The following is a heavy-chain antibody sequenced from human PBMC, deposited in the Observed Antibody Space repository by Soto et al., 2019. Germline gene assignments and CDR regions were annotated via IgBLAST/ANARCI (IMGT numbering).Heavy chain of an antibody. Sequence: ASVKVSCKASGYTFTSYYMHWVRQAPGQGLEWMGIINPSGGSTSYAQKFQGRVTMTRDTSTSTVYMELSSLRSEDTAVYYCAREIFGLLTLGVSDFWGQGTLVTVSS. D-gene: IGHD3-3*01. V-gene: IGHV1-46*01. CDR1: GYTFTSYY. CDR2: INPSGGST. CDR3: AREIFGLLTLGVSDF. J-gene: IGHJ4*02.